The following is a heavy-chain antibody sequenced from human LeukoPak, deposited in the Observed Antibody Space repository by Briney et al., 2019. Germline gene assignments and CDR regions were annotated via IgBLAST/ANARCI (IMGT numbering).Heavy chain of an antibody. CDR3: AKDWGDRSPDY. V-gene: IGHV3-30*02. J-gene: IGHJ4*02. CDR2: IRFDGSYS. CDR1: GFTFYSFG. D-gene: IGHD2-21*02. Sequence: GGSLRLSCAASGFTFYSFGMHWVRQAPGKGLEWVALIRFDGSYSYYGDSMKGRISISRDNSRNTLFLQMNSLRTDDTAVYYFAKDWGDRSPDYCGQGTLVIVSS.